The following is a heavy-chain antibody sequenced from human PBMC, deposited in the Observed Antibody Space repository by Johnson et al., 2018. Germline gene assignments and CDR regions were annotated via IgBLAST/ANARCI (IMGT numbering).Heavy chain of an antibody. J-gene: IGHJ3*02. D-gene: IGHD1-26*01. CDR1: GFTFSPYW. Sequence: VQLVESGGGLVQPGGSLRLSCAASGFTFSPYWMTWVRQAPGQGLEWVANITQDGSDKNYVDSVKGRFTTSRDNPKNSLYFQMRSLRVEDTAVYYSARDFSPSYSGTSFDGFDIWGQGTMVTVSS. CDR2: ITQDGSDK. CDR3: ARDFSPSYSGTSFDGFDI. V-gene: IGHV3-7*01.